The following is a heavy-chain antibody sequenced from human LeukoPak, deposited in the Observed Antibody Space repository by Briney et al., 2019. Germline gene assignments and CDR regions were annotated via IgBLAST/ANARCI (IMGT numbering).Heavy chain of an antibody. V-gene: IGHV1-2*02. Sequence: ASVTVSCKASGYTFTSYYIHWVRQAPGQGLEWMGWINPNSDVTNYAQQFQGRVTMTRDTSISTAYMELSRLRSDDTAVFYCARDPGQNIFQHWGQGTLVTVSS. CDR1: GYTFTSYY. CDR3: ARDPGQNIFQH. J-gene: IGHJ1*01. CDR2: INPNSDVT.